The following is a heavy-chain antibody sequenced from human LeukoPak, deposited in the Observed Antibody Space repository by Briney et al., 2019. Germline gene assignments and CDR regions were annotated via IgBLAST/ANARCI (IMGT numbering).Heavy chain of an antibody. J-gene: IGHJ4*02. CDR2: MNPNSGNT. D-gene: IGHD6-6*01. CDR3: ARAPSLGHSSSSSRLYYFDY. Sequence: ASVKVSCKASGYTFTSYDINWVRQATGQGLEWMGWMNPNSGNTGYAQKLPGRVTMTRNTSISTAYMELSSLRSEDTAVYYCARAPSLGHSSSSSRLYYFDYWGQGTLVTVSS. V-gene: IGHV1-8*01. CDR1: GYTFTSYD.